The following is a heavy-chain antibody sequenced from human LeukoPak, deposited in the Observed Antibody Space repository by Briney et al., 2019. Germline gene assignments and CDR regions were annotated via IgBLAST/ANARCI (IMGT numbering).Heavy chain of an antibody. D-gene: IGHD6-13*01. CDR3: ARSPQIIGYSSGWSDY. CDR2: ISSSSSYI. CDR1: GFTFSSYG. Sequence: PGGSLRLSCAASGFTFSSYGMNWVRQAPGKGLEWVSSISSSSSYIYYADSVKGRFTISRDNAKNSLYLQMNSLRAEDTAVYYCARSPQIIGYSSGWSDYWGQGTLVTVSS. J-gene: IGHJ4*02. V-gene: IGHV3-21*01.